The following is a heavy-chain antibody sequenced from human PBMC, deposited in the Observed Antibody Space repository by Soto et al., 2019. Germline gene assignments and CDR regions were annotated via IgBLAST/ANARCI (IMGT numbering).Heavy chain of an antibody. CDR3: AREYYYGSGSPPWFDP. V-gene: IGHV3-33*01. CDR2: IWYDGSNK. Sequence: GGSLRLSCAASGFTFSSYGMHWVRQAPGKGLEWVAVIWYDGSNKYYADSVKGRFTISRDNSKNTLYLQMNSLRAEVTAVYYCAREYYYGSGSPPWFDPWGQGTLVTVSS. D-gene: IGHD3-10*01. J-gene: IGHJ5*02. CDR1: GFTFSSYG.